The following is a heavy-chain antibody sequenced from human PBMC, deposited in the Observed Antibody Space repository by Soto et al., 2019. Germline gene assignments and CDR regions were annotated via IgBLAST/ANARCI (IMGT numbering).Heavy chain of an antibody. CDR1: GFTFSSYA. J-gene: IGHJ4*02. Sequence: GGSLRLSCAASGFTFSSYAMSWVRQAPGKGLEWVSAISGSGGSTYYADSVKGRFTISRDKSKNTQYMQKKSLRAEDTAVYYFAKDTSPLTTVVTDFDYWGQGTLVTVSS. V-gene: IGHV3-23*01. CDR2: ISGSGGST. CDR3: AKDTSPLTTVVTDFDY. D-gene: IGHD4-17*01.